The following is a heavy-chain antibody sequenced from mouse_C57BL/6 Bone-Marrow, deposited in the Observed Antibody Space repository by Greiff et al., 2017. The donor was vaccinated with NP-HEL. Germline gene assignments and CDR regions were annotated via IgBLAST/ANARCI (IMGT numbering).Heavy chain of an antibody. J-gene: IGHJ1*03. D-gene: IGHD1-1*01. CDR2: IYPRSGNT. V-gene: IGHV1-81*01. CDR1: GYTFTSYG. CDR3: ARRDYYYGSSHWYFDV. Sequence: QVHVKQSGAELARPGASVKLSCKASGYTFTSYGISWVKQRTGQGLEWIGEIYPRSGNTYYNEKFKGKATLTADKSSSTAYMELRSLTSEDSAVYFCARRDYYYGSSHWYFDVWGTGTTVTVSS.